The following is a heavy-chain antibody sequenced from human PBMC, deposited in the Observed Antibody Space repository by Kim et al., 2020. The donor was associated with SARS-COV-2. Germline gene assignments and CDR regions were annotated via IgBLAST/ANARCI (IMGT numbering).Heavy chain of an antibody. V-gene: IGHV4-39*01. J-gene: IGHJ5*02. Sequence: SETLSLTCTVSGDSITSSTYYWGWIRQPPGKGLEWVGTIYYSGSTYYNPSLKSRVTMSVDTSKNQFSLNLSSVTAADTAVYYCVKLQGGFPFDPWGQGTLVTVS. D-gene: IGHD5-12*01. CDR2: IYYSGST. CDR1: GDSITSSTYY. CDR3: VKLQGGFPFDP.